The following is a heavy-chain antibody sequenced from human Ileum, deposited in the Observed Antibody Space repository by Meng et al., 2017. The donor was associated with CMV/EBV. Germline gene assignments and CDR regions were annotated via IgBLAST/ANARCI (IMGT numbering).Heavy chain of an antibody. D-gene: IGHD4-11*01. Sequence: SETLSLTCAVSGGSISSNYYWGWIRQPPGKGLEWIGNIYYSGSTYYNLSLKSRVTISSDPSKNQFSLKLYSVTAADTALYYCAGGNDYSNYFPFDYWGQGSLVTVSS. CDR1: GGSISSNYY. J-gene: IGHJ4*02. CDR3: AGGNDYSNYFPFDY. V-gene: IGHV4-39*01. CDR2: IYYSGST.